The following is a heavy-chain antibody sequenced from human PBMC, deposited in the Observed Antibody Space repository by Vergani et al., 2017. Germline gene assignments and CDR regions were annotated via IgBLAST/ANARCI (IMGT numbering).Heavy chain of an antibody. J-gene: IGHJ4*02. CDR3: VRDRGLCAGGRCYTEAWDY. Sequence: VQLVESGGGLVKPGGSLRLSCAASGFTFINAWMTWVRQAPGKGLEWVVGISFDGTNEYYPDLVKGRFTISRDIAKNTLYLQVRSLRLEDTGVYHCVRDRGLCAGGRCYTEAWDYWGQGTPVTVSS. CDR2: ISFDGTNE. V-gene: IGHV3-30*03. CDR1: GFTFINAW. D-gene: IGHD2-2*02.